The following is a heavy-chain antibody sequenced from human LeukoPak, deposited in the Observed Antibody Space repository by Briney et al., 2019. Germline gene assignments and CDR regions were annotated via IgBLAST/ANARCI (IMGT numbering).Heavy chain of an antibody. D-gene: IGHD6-19*01. Sequence: GGSLRLSCAASGFSFGTYGMSWVRQAPGKGLEWVSSITSSGGSTYYADSVKGRFTISRDNSKNTLYLQMNSLGAEDTAVYYCAKARGGSTGWDYWGQGTLVTLSS. CDR1: GFSFGTYG. V-gene: IGHV3-23*01. CDR3: AKARGGSTGWDY. CDR2: ITSSGGST. J-gene: IGHJ4*02.